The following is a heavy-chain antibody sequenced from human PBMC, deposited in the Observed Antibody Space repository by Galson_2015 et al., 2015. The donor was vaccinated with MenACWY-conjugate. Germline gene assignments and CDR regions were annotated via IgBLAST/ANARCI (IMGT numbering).Heavy chain of an antibody. J-gene: IGHJ4*02. D-gene: IGHD5-12*01. CDR1: GFSFSTLG. CDR3: ARAGRYDYLDS. CDR2: ISTSGSRT. V-gene: IGHV3-23*01. Sequence: SLRLSCATSGFSFSTLGMSWVRQAPGKGPEWVSAISTSGSRTYYADSVKGRFTISRDNAKDTLYLQMDNLRADDTALYYCARAGRYDYLDSWGEGTLVTVSS.